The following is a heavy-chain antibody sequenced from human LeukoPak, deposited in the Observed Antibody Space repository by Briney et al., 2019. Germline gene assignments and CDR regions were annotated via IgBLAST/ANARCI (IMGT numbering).Heavy chain of an antibody. Sequence: GRSLRLSCAASGFTFSSYAMHWVRQAPGKGLEWVANIKQDGSEKNYVDSVKGRFTISRDNAKNSLYLQMNSLRAEDTAVYYCARSSSGYYWTWGQGTLVTVSS. V-gene: IGHV3-7*01. CDR1: GFTFSSYA. CDR3: ARSSSGYYWT. J-gene: IGHJ5*02. CDR2: IKQDGSEK. D-gene: IGHD3-3*01.